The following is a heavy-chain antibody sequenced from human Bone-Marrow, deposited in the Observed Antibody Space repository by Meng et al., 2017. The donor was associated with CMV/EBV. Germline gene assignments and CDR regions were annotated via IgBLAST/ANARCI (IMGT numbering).Heavy chain of an antibody. J-gene: IGHJ3*02. CDR2: IYYSGST. V-gene: IGHV4-30-4*01. CDR1: ISSGDYY. D-gene: IGHD3-3*01. Sequence: ISSGDYYWSWIRQPPGKGLEWIGYIYYSGSTYYNPSLKSRVTISVDTSKNQFSLKLSSVTAADTAVYYCARVARFLEWLPGGAFDIWGQGTMVTVSS. CDR3: ARVARFLEWLPGGAFDI.